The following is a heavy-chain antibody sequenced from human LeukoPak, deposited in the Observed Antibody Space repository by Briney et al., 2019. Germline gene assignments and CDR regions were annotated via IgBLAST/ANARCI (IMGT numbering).Heavy chain of an antibody. D-gene: IGHD3-3*01. CDR2: INPNSGGT. V-gene: IGHV1-2*02. J-gene: IGHJ6*02. Sequence: GASVKVSCKASGYTFTGYYMHWVRQAPGQGLEWMGWINPNSGGTNYAQKFQGRVTMTRDTSISTAYMELSRLRSDDTAVYYCARDHRADFWSGPVPYYGMDVWGQGTTVTVSS. CDR3: ARDHRADFWSGPVPYYGMDV. CDR1: GYTFTGYY.